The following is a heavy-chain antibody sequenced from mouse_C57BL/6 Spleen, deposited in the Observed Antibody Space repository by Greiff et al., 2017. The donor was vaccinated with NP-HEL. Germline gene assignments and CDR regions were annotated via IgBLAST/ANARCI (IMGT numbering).Heavy chain of an antibody. CDR3: ARLGYYYGSSPAWFAY. CDR2: IYPGSGST. CDR1: GYTFTSYW. D-gene: IGHD1-1*01. Sequence: QVQLQQPGAELVKPGASVKMSCKASGYTFTSYWITWVKQRPGQGLEWIGDIYPGSGSTNYNEKFKSKATLTVDTSSSTAYMQLSSLTSEDSAVYYCARLGYYYGSSPAWFAYWGQGTLVTVSA. J-gene: IGHJ3*01. V-gene: IGHV1-55*01.